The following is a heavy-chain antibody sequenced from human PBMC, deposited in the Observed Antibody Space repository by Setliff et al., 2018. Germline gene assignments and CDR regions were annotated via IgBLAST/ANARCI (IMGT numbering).Heavy chain of an antibody. CDR3: VREVGISGYYGRSSHNAFDI. V-gene: IGHV4-4*08. J-gene: IGHJ3*02. CDR1: GSSFSSYS. Sequence: SETLSLTCTVSGSSFSSYSWSWIRQPPGKGLEWIGYKYYSGSTNSNPSLKSRATISVDTSKNQFSLKLSSVTAADTAVYYCVREVGISGYYGRSSHNAFDIWGQGTMVTVSS. D-gene: IGHD3-22*01. CDR2: KYYSGST.